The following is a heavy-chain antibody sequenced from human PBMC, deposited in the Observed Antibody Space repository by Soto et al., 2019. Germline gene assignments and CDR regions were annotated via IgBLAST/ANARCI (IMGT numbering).Heavy chain of an antibody. J-gene: IGHJ4*02. CDR3: AKDTFYYGSGGYYFFDS. D-gene: IGHD3-22*01. Sequence: QVQLVESGGGVVQPGRSLRLSCAASGFTFSSYGMHWVRQAPVKGLEWMAVVSHDGSNEHYADSVKGRFTISRDNSKNTLYLQMNSLRAEDTAVYYCAKDTFYYGSGGYYFFDSWGQGTLDTFSS. CDR2: VSHDGSNE. CDR1: GFTFSSYG. V-gene: IGHV3-30*18.